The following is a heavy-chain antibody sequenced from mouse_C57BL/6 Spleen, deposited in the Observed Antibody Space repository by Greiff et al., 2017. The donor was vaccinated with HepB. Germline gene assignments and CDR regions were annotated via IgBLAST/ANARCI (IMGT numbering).Heavy chain of an antibody. CDR2: IYPSDSET. CDR3: AREYYGSSSFDY. J-gene: IGHJ2*01. CDR1: GYTFTSYW. D-gene: IGHD1-1*01. V-gene: IGHV1-61*01. Sequence: VQLQQPGAELVRPGSSVKLSCKASGYTFTSYWMDWVKQRPGQGLEWIGNIYPSDSETHYNQKFKDKATLTVDKSSSTAYMQLSSLTSEDSAVYYCAREYYGSSSFDYWGQGTTLTVSS.